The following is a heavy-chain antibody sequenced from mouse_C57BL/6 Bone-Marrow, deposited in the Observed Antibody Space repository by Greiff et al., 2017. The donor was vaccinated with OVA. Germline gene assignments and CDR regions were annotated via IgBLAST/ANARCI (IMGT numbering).Heavy chain of an antibody. Sequence: QVQLKESDAELVKPGASVKISCKVSGYTFTDHTIHWMKQRPEQGLEWIGYIYPRDGSTKYNEKFNGTATLTADKSSSTAYMQLNSLTSEDSAVYFCAKKLYYYGSSYGAMDYWGQGTSVTVSS. V-gene: IGHV1-78*01. D-gene: IGHD1-1*01. CDR3: AKKLYYYGSSYGAMDY. CDR2: IYPRDGST. J-gene: IGHJ4*01. CDR1: GYTFTDHT.